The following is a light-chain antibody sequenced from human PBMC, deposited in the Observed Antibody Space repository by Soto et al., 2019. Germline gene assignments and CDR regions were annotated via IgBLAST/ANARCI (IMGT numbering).Light chain of an antibody. CDR2: AAS. V-gene: IGKV3D-15*01. CDR1: ESVDSN. J-gene: IGKJ1*01. CDR3: QQHNYWRT. Sequence: EIVMTQSPATLSVSPGERATLSCRASESVDSNLAWYQQKPGQAPRLLIYAASTRATGIPGRFSGSGSGTEFTLTISSLQSEDFAVYYCQQHNYWRTVGQGTKVDSK.